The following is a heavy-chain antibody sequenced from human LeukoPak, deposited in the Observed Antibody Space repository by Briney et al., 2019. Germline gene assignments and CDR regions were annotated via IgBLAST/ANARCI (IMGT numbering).Heavy chain of an antibody. CDR1: GGSISSSSYY. J-gene: IGHJ5*02. CDR3: VRRAYSSAWSATWFDP. D-gene: IGHD6-19*01. Sequence: SETLSLTCTVSGGSISSSSYYWRWIRQPPGKGLEWIGSIYYSGSTYYNPSLKSRVTISVDTSKNQFSLKLTSVTAADMAVYYCVRRAYSSAWSATWFDPWGQGTLVTVSS. V-gene: IGHV4-39*01. CDR2: IYYSGST.